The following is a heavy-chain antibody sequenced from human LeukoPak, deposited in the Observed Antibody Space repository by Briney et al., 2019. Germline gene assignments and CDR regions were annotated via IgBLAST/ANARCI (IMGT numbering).Heavy chain of an antibody. V-gene: IGHV6-1*01. D-gene: IGHD2-15*01. J-gene: IGHJ6*02. CDR2: TYYRSKWYN. CDR3: ARWGGGSTATGYGMDV. Sequence: SQTLSLTCAISGDSVSSNSAAWNWIRQSPSRGLEWLGSTYYRSKWYNDYAVSVKSRITINPDTSKNQFSLQLNSVTPEDTAVYYCARWGGGSTATGYGMDVWGQGTTVTVSS. CDR1: GDSVSSNSAA.